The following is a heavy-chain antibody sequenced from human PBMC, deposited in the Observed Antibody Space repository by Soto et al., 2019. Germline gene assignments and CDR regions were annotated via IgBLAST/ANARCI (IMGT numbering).Heavy chain of an antibody. CDR1: DFTFSSYG. J-gene: IGHJ2*01. CDR3: ARDSLPWADKWTDYGDYKGWYFDL. D-gene: IGHD4-17*01. CDR2: IWYDGSNK. V-gene: IGHV3-33*01. Sequence: LRLSCAASDFTFSSYGMHWVRQAPGKGLEWVAVIWYDGSNKYYADSVKGRFTISRDNSKNTLYLQMNSLRAEDTAVYYCARDSLPWADKWTDYGDYKGWYFDLWGRGTLVTVSS.